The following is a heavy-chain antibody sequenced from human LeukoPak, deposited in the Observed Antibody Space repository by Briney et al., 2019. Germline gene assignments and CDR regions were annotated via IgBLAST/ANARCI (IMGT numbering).Heavy chain of an antibody. CDR1: GGSFSGYY. D-gene: IGHD3-3*01. CDR2: INHSGST. J-gene: IGHJ6*03. V-gene: IGHV4-34*01. Sequence: PSETLSLTCAVYGGSFSGYYWSWIRQPPGKGLEWIGEINHSGSTNHNPSLKSRVTISVDTSKNQFSLKLSSVTAADTAVYYCARGLDFWSGWGYYYYYMDVWGKGTTVTVSS. CDR3: ARGLDFWSGWGYYYYYMDV.